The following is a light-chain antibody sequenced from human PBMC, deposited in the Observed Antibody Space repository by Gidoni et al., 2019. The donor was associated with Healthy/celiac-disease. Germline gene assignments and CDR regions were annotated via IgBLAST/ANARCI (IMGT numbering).Light chain of an antibody. CDR1: PSISSW. CDR3: QQHNSYPYT. Sequence: DIQMTQSPSTLSASVGDRVTITCRASPSISSWLAWYQQKPGKAPKLLIYKASSVESGVPSRFSGSGSGTEFTLTISSLQPDDFATYYCQQHNSYPYTFGQGTKLEIK. J-gene: IGKJ2*01. V-gene: IGKV1-5*03. CDR2: KAS.